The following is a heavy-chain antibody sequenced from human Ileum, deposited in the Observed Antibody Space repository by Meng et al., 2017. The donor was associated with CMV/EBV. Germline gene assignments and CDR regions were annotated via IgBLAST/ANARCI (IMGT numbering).Heavy chain of an antibody. CDR2: INPSGGAA. V-gene: IGHV1-46*01. Sequence: SVKVSCKASAYTFTSYYMHWVRQAPGHGLEWMGVINPSGGAATYAQRFQGRLTMTRDTSTSTVYMVLTSLRSEDTAMYYCARNLADYDILTGSDYWGQGTLVTVSS. CDR1: AYTFTSYY. CDR3: ARNLADYDILTGSDY. J-gene: IGHJ4*02. D-gene: IGHD3-9*01.